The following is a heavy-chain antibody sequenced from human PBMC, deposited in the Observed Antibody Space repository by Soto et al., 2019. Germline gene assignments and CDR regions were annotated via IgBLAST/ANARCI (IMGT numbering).Heavy chain of an antibody. V-gene: IGHV3-9*01. CDR2: ISWNSCSI. CDR1: GFTFDDYA. CDR3: AKGLLWFGELPTTLDY. D-gene: IGHD3-10*01. Sequence: GGSLRLSCASSGFTFDDYAMHLVRQAPGKGLEWVSGISWNSCSIGYADSVKGRFTISRDNAKNSLYLQMNSLRAEDTALYYCAKGLLWFGELPTTLDYWGQGTLVTVSS. J-gene: IGHJ4*02.